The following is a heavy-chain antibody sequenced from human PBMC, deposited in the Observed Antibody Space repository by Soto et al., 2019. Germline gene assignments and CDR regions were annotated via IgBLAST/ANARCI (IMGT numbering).Heavy chain of an antibody. D-gene: IGHD6-19*01. CDR3: ARRGAVAGLSGWFDP. CDR1: GYSFTSYW. CDR2: IYPGDSDT. V-gene: IGHV5-51*01. J-gene: IGHJ5*02. Sequence: PGESLKISCKGSGYSFTSYWIGWVCQMPGKGLEWMGMIYPGDSDTRYSPSFQGQVTISADKSISTAYLQWSSLKASDTAMYYCARRGAVAGLSGWFDPWGQGTLVTVSS.